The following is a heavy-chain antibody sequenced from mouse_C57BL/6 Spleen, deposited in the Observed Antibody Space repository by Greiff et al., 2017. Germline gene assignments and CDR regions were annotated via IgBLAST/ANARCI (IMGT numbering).Heavy chain of an antibody. D-gene: IGHD4-1*01. V-gene: IGHV3-6*01. J-gene: IGHJ4*01. CDR3: AREGFDWHAMDY. CDR1: GYSITSGYY. CDR2: ISYDGSN. Sequence: EVQLVESGPGLVKPSQSLSLTCSVTGYSITSGYYWNWIRQFPGNKLEWMGYISYDGSNNYNPSLKNRISITRDTSKNQFFLKLNSVTTEDTATYYCAREGFDWHAMDYWGQGTSVTVSS.